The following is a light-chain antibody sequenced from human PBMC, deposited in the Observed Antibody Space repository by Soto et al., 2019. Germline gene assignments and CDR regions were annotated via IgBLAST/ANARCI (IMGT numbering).Light chain of an antibody. Sequence: DIQMTQSPSSLSASIGDRLTITCRASQSISNYLNWYQQKPGKAPKLLIFAASSLQSGVPSRFSGSGSGTDFTLTISSLQPDDFATYYCQHYNSYSEAFGQGTKVELK. CDR1: QSISNY. V-gene: IGKV1-39*01. CDR3: QHYNSYSEA. CDR2: AAS. J-gene: IGKJ1*01.